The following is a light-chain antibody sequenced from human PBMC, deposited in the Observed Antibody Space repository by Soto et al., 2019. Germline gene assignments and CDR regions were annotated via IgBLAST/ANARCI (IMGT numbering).Light chain of an antibody. CDR1: QSVSSY. CDR2: DAS. CDR3: QQRSNWPPPYT. V-gene: IGKV3-11*01. Sequence: EIVLTQSPATLSLSPGERATLSCRASQSVSSYLAWYQQKPGQAPRLLIYDASNRATGIPARFSGSGSGTTFTLTISSLEPADFAVYYCQQRSNWPPPYTFGQGTKLEIK. J-gene: IGKJ2*01.